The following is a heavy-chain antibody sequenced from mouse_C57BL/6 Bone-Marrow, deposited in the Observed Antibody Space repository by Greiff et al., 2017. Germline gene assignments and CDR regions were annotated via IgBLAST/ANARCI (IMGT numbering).Heavy chain of an antibody. J-gene: IGHJ4*01. D-gene: IGHD2-5*01. CDR2: IWSDGST. V-gene: IGHV2-6-1*01. CDR1: GFSLTSYG. CDR3: ARHVSNQGDMDY. Sequence: QVQLKQSGPGLVAPSQSLSITCTVSGFSLTSYGVHWVRQPPGKGLEWLVVIWSDGSTTYNSALKSRLSISKDNSKSQVFLKMNSLQTDDKAMDYCARHVSNQGDMDYWGQGTSVTVSS.